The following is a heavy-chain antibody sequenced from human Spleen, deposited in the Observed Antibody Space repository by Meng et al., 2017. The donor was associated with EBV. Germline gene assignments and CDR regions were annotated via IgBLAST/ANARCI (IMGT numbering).Heavy chain of an antibody. J-gene: IGHJ4*02. V-gene: IGHV3-53*01. CDR3: ATIGWYYDY. Sequence: VQLGESGGGLIQPGGSLRLSCTASGFTVSSSYMNWVRQAPGKGLECVSVIYTDGTTYYAGSVKGRFTISRDNSKNALYLQMNSLRVEDTAVYYCATIGWYYDYWGQGTLVTVSS. CDR1: GFTVSSSY. CDR2: IYTDGTT. D-gene: IGHD2-15*01.